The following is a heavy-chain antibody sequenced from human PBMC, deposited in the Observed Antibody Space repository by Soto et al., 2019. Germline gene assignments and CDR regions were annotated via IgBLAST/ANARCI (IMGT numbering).Heavy chain of an antibody. V-gene: IGHV3-23*01. Sequence: GGSLRLSCAASGFTFSSYAMSWVRQAPGKRLEWVSAISGSGGSTYYADSVKGRFTISRDNSKNTLYLQMNSLRAEDTAVYYCAKDRTYDFWSGPPGEADYYGMDVWGQGTTVTVSS. J-gene: IGHJ6*02. D-gene: IGHD3-3*01. CDR3: AKDRTYDFWSGPPGEADYYGMDV. CDR1: GFTFSSYA. CDR2: ISGSGGST.